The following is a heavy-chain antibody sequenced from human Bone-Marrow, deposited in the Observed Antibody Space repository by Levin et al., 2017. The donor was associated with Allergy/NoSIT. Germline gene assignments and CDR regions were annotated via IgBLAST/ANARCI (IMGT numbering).Heavy chain of an antibody. D-gene: IGHD6-19*01. CDR3: AGSAASGLYV. J-gene: IGHJ4*02. Sequence: GESLKISCKASEDTFSGHYIHWVRQAPDQGLQWMGWINPHSGDTYYSEIFQDRVTMTWDTSLNTAYMELGRLRSGDTAIYFCAGSAASGLYVWGQGSVVSVS. V-gene: IGHV1-2*02. CDR1: EDTFSGHY. CDR2: INPHSGDT.